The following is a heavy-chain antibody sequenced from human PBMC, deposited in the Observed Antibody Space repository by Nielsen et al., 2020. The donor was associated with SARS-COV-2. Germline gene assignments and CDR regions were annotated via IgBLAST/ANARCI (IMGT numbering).Heavy chain of an antibody. Sequence: ASVKVSCKASGYTFTSYAMNWVRQAPGQGLEWMGWINTNTGNPTYAQGFTGRFVFSLDTSVSTAYLQISSLKAEDTAVYYCARDPPRRYSYGWVYWGQGTLVTVSS. CDR1: GYTFTSYA. J-gene: IGHJ4*02. V-gene: IGHV7-4-1*02. CDR3: ARDPPRRYSYGWVY. D-gene: IGHD5-18*01. CDR2: INTNTGNP.